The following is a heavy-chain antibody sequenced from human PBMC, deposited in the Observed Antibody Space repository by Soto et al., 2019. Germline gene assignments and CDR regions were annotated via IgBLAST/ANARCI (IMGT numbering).Heavy chain of an antibody. J-gene: IGHJ6*02. D-gene: IGHD3-10*01. CDR3: AREWACTIYYYGMDV. CDR1: RDSVSINSAA. V-gene: IGHV6-1*01. Sequence: PPQTPSLTCAISRDSVSINSAASNWIRQSPSRGLEWLGRTYYKSNWYNEYAVSVNSRITINPDTSKNQFSLSLNSVTPEDTAVYYCAREWACTIYYYGMDVWGQGTTVTVSS. CDR2: TYYKSNWYN.